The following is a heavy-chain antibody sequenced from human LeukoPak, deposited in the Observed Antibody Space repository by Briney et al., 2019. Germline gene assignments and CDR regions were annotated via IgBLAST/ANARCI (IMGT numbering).Heavy chain of an antibody. CDR3: ARHPKYSTGSTWLDP. J-gene: IGHJ5*02. CDR2: IYPGDSDD. D-gene: IGHD2-8*02. V-gene: IGHV5-51*01. Sequence: GASLKISCKGTGSRFSSYWFAWVRQLPGKGLEWIGIIYPGDSDDRYSPSFQGQVTISADKSIDTAYLQWNSLKASDTAMYYCARHPKYSTGSTWLDPWGQGTLVTVSS. CDR1: GSRFSSYW.